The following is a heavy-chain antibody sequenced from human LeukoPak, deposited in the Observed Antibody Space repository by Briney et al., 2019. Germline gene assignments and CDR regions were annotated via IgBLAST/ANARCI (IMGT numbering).Heavy chain of an antibody. Sequence: KSSETLSLTCAVYGGSFSGHYWSWIRQPPGKGLEWIGEINHSGSTNYNPSLKSRVTISVDTSKNQFSLKLSSVTAADTAVYYCASRSYSGRFLRYWGQGTLVTVSS. V-gene: IGHV4-34*01. CDR1: GGSFSGHY. J-gene: IGHJ4*02. CDR3: ASRSYSGRFLRY. CDR2: INHSGST. D-gene: IGHD1-26*01.